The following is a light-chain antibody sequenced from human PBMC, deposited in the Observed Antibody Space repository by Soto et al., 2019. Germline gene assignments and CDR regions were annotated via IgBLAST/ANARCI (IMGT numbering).Light chain of an antibody. CDR3: QQYNNWRT. CDR2: GAS. V-gene: IGKV3-15*01. J-gene: IGKJ1*01. Sequence: EIVMTQSPATLSVSPGERATLSCRASQSVSSNLAWYQQKPGQAPSLLIYGASTRATGIRARCSGSGSGTEFTLTISSLQSEDFAVYYCQQYNNWRTFGQGTKVEIK. CDR1: QSVSSN.